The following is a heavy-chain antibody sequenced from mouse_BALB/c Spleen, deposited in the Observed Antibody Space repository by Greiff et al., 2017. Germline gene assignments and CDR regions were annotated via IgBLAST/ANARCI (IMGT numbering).Heavy chain of an antibody. V-gene: IGHV5-4*02. CDR2: ISDGGSYT. CDR1: GFTFSDYY. Sequence: EVKLMESGGGLVKPGGSLKLSCAASGFTFSDYYMYWVRQTPEKRLEWVATISDGGSYTYYPDSVKGRFTISRDNAKNNLYLQMSSLKSEDTAMYYCARDIMITTPYYAMDYWGQGTSGTGAS. J-gene: IGHJ4*01. D-gene: IGHD2-4*01. CDR3: ARDIMITTPYYAMDY.